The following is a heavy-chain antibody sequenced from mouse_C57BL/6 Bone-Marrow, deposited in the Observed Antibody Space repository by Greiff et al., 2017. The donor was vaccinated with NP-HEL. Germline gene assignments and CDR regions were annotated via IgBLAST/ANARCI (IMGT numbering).Heavy chain of an antibody. CDR1: GFSLTSYC. CDR2: IWRGGIT. Sequence: QVQLKGSGPGLVQPSQSLSITCTVSGFSLTSYCVHWVRQSPGKGLEWLGVIWRGGITYHTAAFMSRLSITKDNSKSQVFFKMNSLKAEDTAIYYCAKNSGYRNAFAYWGQGTLVTVSA. D-gene: IGHD2-14*01. CDR3: AKNSGYRNAFAY. J-gene: IGHJ3*01. V-gene: IGHV2-5*01.